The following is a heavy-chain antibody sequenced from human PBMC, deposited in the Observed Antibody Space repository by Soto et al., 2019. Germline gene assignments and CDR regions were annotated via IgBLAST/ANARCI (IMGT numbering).Heavy chain of an antibody. Sequence: GESLKISCKGSGYSFTSYWISWVRQMPGKGLEWMGRIDPSDSYTNYSPSFQGHVTISADKSISTAYLQWSNLKASDTAMYYCVSYYYYGMDVWGQGTTVTVSS. CDR3: VSYYYYGMDV. J-gene: IGHJ6*02. CDR2: IDPSDSYT. V-gene: IGHV5-10-1*01. CDR1: GYSFTSYW.